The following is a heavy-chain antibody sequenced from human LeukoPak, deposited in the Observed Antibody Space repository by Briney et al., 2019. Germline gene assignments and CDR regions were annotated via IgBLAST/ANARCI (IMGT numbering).Heavy chain of an antibody. CDR2: ISGSGGNT. Sequence: GGSLRLSCAASQVTFSDYAMNWVRQAPGKGLEWVSRISGSGGNTYYADSVKGRFTISRDNSKNTLYLQMNSLRAEDTALYYCAKGTGINHYHWIDPWGQGTQVTVSS. J-gene: IGHJ5*02. V-gene: IGHV3-23*01. D-gene: IGHD3/OR15-3a*01. CDR1: QVTFSDYA. CDR3: AKGTGINHYHWIDP.